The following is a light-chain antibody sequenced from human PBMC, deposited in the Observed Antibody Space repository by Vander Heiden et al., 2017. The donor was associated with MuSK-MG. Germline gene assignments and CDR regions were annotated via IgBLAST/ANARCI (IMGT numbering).Light chain of an antibody. CDR3: QQYETIPLT. Sequence: DIQLTQSPSSLSASLGDRVTITCQASQSIDDYLNWYQQKPGKAPKLLIYDASNLAAGVPSRFSGSESGAEFTLTISNLQPEETATYYCQQYETIPLTFGGGTKVEIK. J-gene: IGKJ4*01. CDR2: DAS. CDR1: QSIDDY. V-gene: IGKV1-33*01.